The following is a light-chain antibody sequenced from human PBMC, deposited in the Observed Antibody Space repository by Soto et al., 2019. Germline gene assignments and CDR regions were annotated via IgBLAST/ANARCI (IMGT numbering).Light chain of an antibody. CDR3: ETWYSNTHKV. CDR2: LDRSGRY. J-gene: IGLJ3*02. Sequence: QSVLTQSSSASASLGSSVKLTCILSSGHNTYIIAWHQQQPGKAPRFLMTLDRSGRYNRGSGVPDRFSGSSSGADRYLTISILQFHDEGDYYCETWYSNTHKVFGGGTKLTVL. V-gene: IGLV4-60*02. CDR1: SGHNTYI.